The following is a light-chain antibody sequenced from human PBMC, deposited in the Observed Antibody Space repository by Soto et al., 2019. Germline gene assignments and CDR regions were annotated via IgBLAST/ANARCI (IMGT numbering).Light chain of an antibody. CDR3: CSYAGRSTFGV. V-gene: IGLV2-23*03. CDR2: EGS. CDR1: SSDVGSDNL. J-gene: IGLJ2*01. Sequence: QSALTQPASVSGSPGQAITISCTGTSSDVGSDNLVSWYQQHPGKAPKLMIYEGSKRPSGVSNRFSGSKSGNTASLTISGLQGEDEADYHCCSYAGRSTFGVFGGGTKLTVL.